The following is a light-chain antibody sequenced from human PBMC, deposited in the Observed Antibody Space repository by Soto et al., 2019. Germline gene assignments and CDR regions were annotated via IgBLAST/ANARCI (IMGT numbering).Light chain of an antibody. Sequence: EIVMTQSPATLSVSPGERATLSCRASQSVSSNLAWYQQKPAQAPRLLIYGASTRATGIPARFSGSGSGTEFTLTISSPQSEDFAVYYCQQYNNWPPWTFGQGTKVEIK. CDR3: QQYNNWPPWT. CDR1: QSVSSN. V-gene: IGKV3-15*01. CDR2: GAS. J-gene: IGKJ1*01.